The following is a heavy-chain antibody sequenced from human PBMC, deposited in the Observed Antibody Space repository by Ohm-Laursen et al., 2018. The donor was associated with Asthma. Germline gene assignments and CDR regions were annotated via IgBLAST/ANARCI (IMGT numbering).Heavy chain of an antibody. CDR2: GGSYYDGGLK. J-gene: IGHJ4*02. V-gene: IGHV3-30-3*01. CDR3: ARDVMEWYLPAFDF. Sequence: SLRLSCAASGFTFSIYSMHWVRQAPGKGLEWVAVGGSYYDGGLKYYADSVNGRFTVSRDDSKNTLYLQMNSLRPDDTAVYYCARDVMEWYLPAFDFWGQGTLVTVSS. D-gene: IGHD3-3*01. CDR1: GFTFSIYS.